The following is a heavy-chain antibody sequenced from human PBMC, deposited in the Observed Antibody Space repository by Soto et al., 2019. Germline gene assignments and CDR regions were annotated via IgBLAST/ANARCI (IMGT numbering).Heavy chain of an antibody. CDR3: ARGEQYSGRIFDY. V-gene: IGHV6-1*01. D-gene: IGHD1-26*01. J-gene: IGHJ4*01. Sequence: QTLSLTCAITGDSVSSNSAGWSWVRQSPSRGLEWLGRTYYRSKWYYEYAVSVRGRITINPDTSKNQYSLQLNSVTPEDTAVYFCARGEQYSGRIFDYWGQGTLVTVS. CDR1: GDSVSSNSAG. CDR2: TYYRSKWYY.